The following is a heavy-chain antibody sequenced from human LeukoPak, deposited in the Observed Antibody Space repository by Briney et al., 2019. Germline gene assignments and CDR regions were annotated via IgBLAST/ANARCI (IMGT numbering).Heavy chain of an antibody. Sequence: GGSLRLSCAASGFTFSSYAMHWVRQAPGKGLEWVAVISYDGSNKYYADSVKGRFTISRDNSKNTLYLQMNSLRAEDTAVYYCARPRGVSIGYYLDYWAREPWSPSPQ. D-gene: IGHD3-22*01. CDR3: ARPRGVSIGYYLDY. CDR1: GFTFSSYA. V-gene: IGHV3-30-3*01. J-gene: IGHJ4*02. CDR2: ISYDGSNK.